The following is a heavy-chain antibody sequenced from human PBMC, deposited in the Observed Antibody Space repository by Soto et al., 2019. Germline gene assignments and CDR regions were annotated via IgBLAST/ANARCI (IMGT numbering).Heavy chain of an antibody. Sequence: SETLSLTCAVSGGSFRGYFWSWIRQSPAKGLEWIGEINDSGNTYYNPSFKSRLTISVDTSTSQISLRLTSVTAADSAVYYCQGGDFWGQGTRVTV. CDR3: QGGDF. D-gene: IGHD3-16*01. J-gene: IGHJ4*02. CDR1: GGSFRGYF. V-gene: IGHV4-34*01. CDR2: INDSGNT.